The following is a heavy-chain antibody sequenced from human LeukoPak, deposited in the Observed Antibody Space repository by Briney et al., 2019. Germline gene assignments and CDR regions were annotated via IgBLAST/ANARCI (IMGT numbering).Heavy chain of an antibody. CDR2: ISGSGGST. CDR1: GFTFSSYA. D-gene: IGHD3-3*01. J-gene: IGHJ4*02. V-gene: IGHV3-23*01. CDR3: AKVKIEGDPRFLEWLSPSYYFDY. Sequence: PGGSLRLSCAASGFTFSSYAMSWVRQAPGKGLEWVSAISGSGGSTYYADSVKGRFTISRDNSKNTLYLQMNSLRAEDTAVYYCAKVKIEGDPRFLEWLSPSYYFDYWGQGTLVTVSS.